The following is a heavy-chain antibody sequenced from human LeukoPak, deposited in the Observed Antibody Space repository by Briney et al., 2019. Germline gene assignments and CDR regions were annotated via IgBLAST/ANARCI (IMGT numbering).Heavy chain of an antibody. CDR1: GFTFNNYA. CDR3: AKEWGSGYYYYMDV. Sequence: GGSLRLSCAASGFTFNNYAFHWVRQAPGKGLEWVAFISYDGTNKYYADSVRGRFTMSRDNSKNTLYLQMNSLRAEDTAVYYCAKEWGSGYYYYMDVWGKGTTVTISS. D-gene: IGHD6-19*01. J-gene: IGHJ6*03. CDR2: ISYDGTNK. V-gene: IGHV3-30*04.